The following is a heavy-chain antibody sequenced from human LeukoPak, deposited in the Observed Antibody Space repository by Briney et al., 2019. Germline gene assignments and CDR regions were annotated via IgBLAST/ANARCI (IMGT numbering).Heavy chain of an antibody. CDR2: ISYDGSFQ. V-gene: IGHV3-30-3*01. CDR3: VGEVGSRQMNS. CDR1: GFTSSSHA. Sequence: GGSLRLPCSVSGFTSSSHAMHWVRQAPGKGLECVAYISYDGSFQYHADSVKGRFTISRDNSKDILYLQMNSLRVDDSATYYCVGEVGSRQMNSWGQGTLVTVSS. J-gene: IGHJ5*02. D-gene: IGHD1-26*01.